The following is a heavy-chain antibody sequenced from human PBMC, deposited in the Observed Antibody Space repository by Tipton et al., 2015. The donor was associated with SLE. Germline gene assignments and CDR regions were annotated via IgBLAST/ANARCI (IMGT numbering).Heavy chain of an antibody. CDR1: GASISSSDYY. J-gene: IGHJ6*03. CDR2: IHYSCNT. CDR3: VSSSNYDFMDV. V-gene: IGHV4-31*03. D-gene: IGHD2-15*01. Sequence: TLSLTCTVSGASISSSDYYWSWIRQHPGKGLEWIGYIHYSCNTYSNPSLKSRVTMSVDTSKNQFSLELRSVIVADTAVYYCVSSSNYDFMDVWGEGATVTVSS.